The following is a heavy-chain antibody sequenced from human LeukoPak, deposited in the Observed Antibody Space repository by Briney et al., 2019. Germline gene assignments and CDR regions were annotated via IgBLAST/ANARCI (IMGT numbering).Heavy chain of an antibody. CDR2: IYYSGST. J-gene: IGHJ4*02. CDR3: ARGGEDIVVVPVF. CDR1: GGSISSYY. V-gene: IGHV4-59*01. D-gene: IGHD2-2*01. Sequence: PSETLSLTCTVSGGSISSYYWSWIRQPPGEGLEWIGYIYYSGSTNYNPSLKSRVTISVDTSKNQFSLKLSSVTAADTAVYYCARGGEDIVVVPVFWGQGTLVTVSS.